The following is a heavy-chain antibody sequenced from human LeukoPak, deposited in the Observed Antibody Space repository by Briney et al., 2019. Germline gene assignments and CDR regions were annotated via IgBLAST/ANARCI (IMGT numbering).Heavy chain of an antibody. J-gene: IGHJ4*02. D-gene: IGHD6-19*01. CDR2: IYTSGSI. CDR3: ARGWLAFDY. V-gene: IGHV4-61*02. CDR1: GGSISSGSYY. Sequence: SQTLSLTCTVSGGSISSGSYYWSWIRQPAGKGLEWIGRIYTSGSINYNPSLKSRVTISVDTSKNQFSLKLSSVTAADTAVYYCARGWLAFDYWGQGTLVTVSS.